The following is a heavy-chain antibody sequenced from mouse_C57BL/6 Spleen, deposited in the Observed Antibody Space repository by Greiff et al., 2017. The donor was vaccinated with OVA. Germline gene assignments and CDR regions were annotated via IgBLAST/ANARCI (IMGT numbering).Heavy chain of an antibody. CDR2: IDPSDSET. CDR3: ARDYGSFDC. J-gene: IGHJ2*01. D-gene: IGHD1-1*01. CDR1: GYTFTSYW. Sequence: VQLQQPGAELVRPGSSVKLSCKASGYTFTSYWMHWVKQRPIQGLEWIGNIDPSDSETHYNQKFKDKATLTVDQSSSTAYMQLSSLTSGDSAVYYCARDYGSFDCWGQGTTLTVSS. V-gene: IGHV1-52*01.